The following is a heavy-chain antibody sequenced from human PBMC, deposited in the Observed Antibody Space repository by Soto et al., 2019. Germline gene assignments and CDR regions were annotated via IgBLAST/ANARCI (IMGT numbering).Heavy chain of an antibody. Sequence: GGSLRLSCAASGFTFSTYGMHWVRQAPGKGLEWVAVIWYDGSNKYYADSVKGRFTISRDSSKNTLYLQMNSLRAEDTAMYYCARAGIEAAAYGMDVWGQGTTVTVSS. V-gene: IGHV3-33*01. CDR1: GFTFSTYG. CDR3: ARAGIEAAAYGMDV. CDR2: IWYDGSNK. J-gene: IGHJ6*02. D-gene: IGHD2-2*01.